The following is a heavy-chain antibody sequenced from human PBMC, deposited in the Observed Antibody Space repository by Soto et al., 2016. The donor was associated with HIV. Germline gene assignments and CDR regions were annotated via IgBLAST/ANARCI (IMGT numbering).Heavy chain of an antibody. V-gene: IGHV1-2*02. CDR2: INPNSGGT. CDR1: GYTFTGYY. CDR3: TTAAKFYGYGSGNPYAE. Sequence: QVQLVQSGAEVKKPGASVKVSCKASGYTFTGYYIHWVRQVPGQGLEWMGWINPNSGGTNFARKFQDRVTLTRDTSITTAYMELRRLTSDDTAIYYCTTAAKFYGYGSGNPYAEWGQGTLVTVSS. D-gene: IGHD3-10*01. J-gene: IGHJ4*02.